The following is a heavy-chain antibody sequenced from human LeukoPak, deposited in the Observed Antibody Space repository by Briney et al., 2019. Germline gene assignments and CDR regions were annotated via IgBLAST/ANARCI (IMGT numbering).Heavy chain of an antibody. D-gene: IGHD2-21*01. CDR2: LSGGGGST. CDR3: AKGKVNHDGALDA. J-gene: IGHJ3*01. CDR1: GFTFSSYA. V-gene: IGHV3-23*01. Sequence: PGGSLRLSCAGSGFTFSSYAMSWVRQAPGKGLEWVSALSGGGGSTYYADSVKGRFTISRDNSKNTLYLQMNSLRAEDTAVYYCAKGKVNHDGALDAWGQGTLVTVSS.